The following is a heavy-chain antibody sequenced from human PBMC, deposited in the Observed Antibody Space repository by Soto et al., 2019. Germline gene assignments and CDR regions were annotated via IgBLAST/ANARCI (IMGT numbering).Heavy chain of an antibody. CDR1: GFTFSSYA. CDR3: AKRGRGAVAFDY. CDR2: ISGSDDST. Sequence: EVQLLESGGGLVQPGGSLRLSCAASGFTFSSYAMSWVRQAPGKWLEWVSVISGSDDSTYYADSVKGRFTISRDNSKNTLYLQMNSLRAEDTAVYYCAKRGRGAVAFDYWGQGTLVTVSS. D-gene: IGHD6-19*01. V-gene: IGHV3-23*01. J-gene: IGHJ4*02.